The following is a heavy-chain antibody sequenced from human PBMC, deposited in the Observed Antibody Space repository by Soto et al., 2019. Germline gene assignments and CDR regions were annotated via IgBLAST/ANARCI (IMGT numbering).Heavy chain of an antibody. Sequence: PSQTLSLTCAISGDSVSSNSAAWNWIRQSPSRGLEWLGRTYYRSKWYNDYAVSVKSRITINPDTSKNQFSLQLNSVTPEDTAVYYCARDFIPQAAAGKVLYYYGMDVWGQGTTVTVSS. J-gene: IGHJ6*02. CDR1: GDSVSSNSAA. V-gene: IGHV6-1*01. CDR3: ARDFIPQAAAGKVLYYYGMDV. D-gene: IGHD6-13*01. CDR2: TYYRSKWYN.